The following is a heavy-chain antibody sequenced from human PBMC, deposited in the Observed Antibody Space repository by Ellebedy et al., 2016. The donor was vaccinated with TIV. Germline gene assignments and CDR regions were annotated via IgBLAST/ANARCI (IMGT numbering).Heavy chain of an antibody. CDR2: ISYDGNNK. J-gene: IGHJ4*02. CDR1: GFTFSNYA. D-gene: IGHD1-26*01. CDR3: ARDRSYSPTY. V-gene: IGHV3-30*04. Sequence: GGSLRLSXAASGFTFSNYAMNWVRQAPGKGLEWVAFISYDGNNKYYADSVKGRFTLSRDNSKNTLYLEMNSLGAEDTAVYYCARDRSYSPTYWGQGTLVTVSS.